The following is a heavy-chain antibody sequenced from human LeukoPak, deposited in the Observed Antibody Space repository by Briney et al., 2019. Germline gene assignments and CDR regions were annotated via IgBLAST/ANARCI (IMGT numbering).Heavy chain of an antibody. J-gene: IGHJ4*02. D-gene: IGHD3-10*01. CDR1: GGSFSGYY. Sequence: SETLSLTCAVYGGSFSGYYWSWIRQPPGKGLEWIGEINHSGSIHYNPSLKSRVTISVDTSKNQFSLKLSSVTAADTAVYYCASNSFDYYGSGSYSVDYWGQGTLVTVSS. CDR2: INHSGSI. V-gene: IGHV4-34*01. CDR3: ASNSFDYYGSGSYSVDY.